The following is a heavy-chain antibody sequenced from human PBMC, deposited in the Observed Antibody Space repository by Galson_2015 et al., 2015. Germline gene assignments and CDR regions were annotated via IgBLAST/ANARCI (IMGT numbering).Heavy chain of an antibody. CDR3: ARAFYCSGSHYGDY. Sequence: QSGAEVKKSGEFLKISCKGSGYSFATHWIAWVRQMPGKGLEWMGVIYPGDSDTRYSPSFQGQVTISVDKSISTAYLQWSSLKASDTAMYYCARAFYCSGSHYGDYWGQGTLVTVSS. V-gene: IGHV5-51*01. CDR2: IYPGDSDT. J-gene: IGHJ4*02. CDR1: GYSFATHW. D-gene: IGHD3-10*01.